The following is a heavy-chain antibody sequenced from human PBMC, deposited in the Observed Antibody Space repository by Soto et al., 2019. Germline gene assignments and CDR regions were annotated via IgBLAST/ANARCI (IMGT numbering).Heavy chain of an antibody. CDR3: ARDRGHTVAGSDRFDY. J-gene: IGHJ4*02. V-gene: IGHV1-18*01. CDR1: GYTFTSYG. Sequence: GASVKVSCKASGYTFTSYGISWVRQAPGQGLEWMGWISAYNGNTNYAQKLQGRVTMTTDTSTSTAYMELRSLRSDDTAVYYCARDRGHTVAGSDRFDYWGQGTLVTVSS. D-gene: IGHD6-19*01. CDR2: ISAYNGNT.